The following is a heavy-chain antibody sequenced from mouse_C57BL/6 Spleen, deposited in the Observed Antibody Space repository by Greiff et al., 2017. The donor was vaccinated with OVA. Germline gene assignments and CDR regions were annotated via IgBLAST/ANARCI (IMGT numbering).Heavy chain of an antibody. V-gene: IGHV1-82*01. CDR1: GYAFSSSW. CDR3: ARERAYYSNPSDY. Sequence: QVQLQQSGPELVKPGASVKISCKASGYAFSSSWMNWVKQRPGTGLEWIGRIYPGDGDTNYNGKFKGKATLTADKSSSTAYMQLSSLTSEDSAVYFCARERAYYSNPSDYWGQGTTLTVSS. D-gene: IGHD2-5*01. J-gene: IGHJ2*01. CDR2: IYPGDGDT.